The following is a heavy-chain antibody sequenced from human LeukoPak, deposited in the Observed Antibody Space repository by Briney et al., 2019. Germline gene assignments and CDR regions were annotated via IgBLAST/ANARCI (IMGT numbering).Heavy chain of an antibody. CDR2: LNHSGST. D-gene: IGHD1-26*01. CDR3: ARSEVGATRNYYYYYMDV. Sequence: PSETLAVTCAVYGGSFRGYYWSWIRQPPGKGLVWIGELNHSGSTNYNPSLKSRVTISVDTSKNKFSLKLSSVTAADTAVYYCARSEVGATRNYYYYYMDVWGKGTTVTVSS. CDR1: GGSFRGYY. J-gene: IGHJ6*03. V-gene: IGHV4-34*01.